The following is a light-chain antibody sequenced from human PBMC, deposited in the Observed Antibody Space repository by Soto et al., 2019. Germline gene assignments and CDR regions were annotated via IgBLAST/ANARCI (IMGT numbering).Light chain of an antibody. CDR3: SSYEGRETGV. CDR1: SRDIGAYNY. CDR2: EVF. V-gene: IGLV2-8*01. J-gene: IGLJ1*01. Sequence: QSVLTQPPSASGSPGQSVTISCTGTSRDIGAYNYVSWYQQHPGQAPKLIIYEVFRRPSGVPDRFSGSKSGNTASRTVSGLQPGDEADYYCSSYEGRETGVFGPGTKVTV.